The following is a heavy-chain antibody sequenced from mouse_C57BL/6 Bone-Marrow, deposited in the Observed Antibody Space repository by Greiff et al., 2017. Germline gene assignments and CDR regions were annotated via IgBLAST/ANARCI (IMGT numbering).Heavy chain of an antibody. V-gene: IGHV1-63*01. CDR3: ARMEGAYSYYFDY. D-gene: IGHD2-10*01. CDR1: GYTFTNYW. CDR2: IYPGGGYT. Sequence: QVQLQQSGAELVRPGTSVKMSCKASGYTFTNYWIGWAKQRPGHGLEWIGDIYPGGGYTNYNEKFKGKATLTADKSSSTAYMQFSSLTSEDSAIYYCARMEGAYSYYFDYWGQGTTLTVSS. J-gene: IGHJ2*01.